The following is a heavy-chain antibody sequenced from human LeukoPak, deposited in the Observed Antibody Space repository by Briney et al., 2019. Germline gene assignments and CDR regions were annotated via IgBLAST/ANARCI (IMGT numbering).Heavy chain of an antibody. Sequence: ASVKVSCKASGYTFTSYYMHWVRQAPGQGLEWMGIINPSGGSTSYAQKFQGRVTMTRDTSTSTVYMELSSLRSDDTAVYYCARGGYSGYGPGGDAFDIWGQGTMVTVSS. D-gene: IGHD5-12*01. CDR2: INPSGGST. J-gene: IGHJ3*02. CDR3: ARGGYSGYGPGGDAFDI. V-gene: IGHV1-46*01. CDR1: GYTFTSYY.